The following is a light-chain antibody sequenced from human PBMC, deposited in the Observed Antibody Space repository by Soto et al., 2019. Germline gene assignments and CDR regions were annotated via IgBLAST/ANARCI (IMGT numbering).Light chain of an antibody. CDR3: TSYAGTDSFFYV. Sequence: QSALTQPPSASGSPGQSVTISCTGTSSDVGAYNYVSWYQQLPGKAPKLIIYEVSKRPSGVPDRFSGSKSGNTASLTVSGLQAEDEAAYYRTSYAGTDSFFYVSGTGTKVTVL. CDR2: EVS. CDR1: SSDVGAYNY. J-gene: IGLJ1*01. V-gene: IGLV2-8*01.